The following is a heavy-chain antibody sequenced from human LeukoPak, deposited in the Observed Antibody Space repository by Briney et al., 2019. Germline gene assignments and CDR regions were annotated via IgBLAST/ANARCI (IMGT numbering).Heavy chain of an antibody. D-gene: IGHD3-16*02. J-gene: IGHJ4*02. V-gene: IGHV4-34*01. CDR3: ARDKKTAYDYVWGSYRSSRYFDY. Sequence: PSETLSLTCAVYGGSFSDYYWTWIRQAPGKGLEWIGEINHSGSTNYNPSLKSRVTISVNTSKNQFSLKVRSVTAADTAVYYCARDKKTAYDYVWGSYRSSRYFDYWGQGTLVTVSS. CDR2: INHSGST. CDR1: GGSFSDYY.